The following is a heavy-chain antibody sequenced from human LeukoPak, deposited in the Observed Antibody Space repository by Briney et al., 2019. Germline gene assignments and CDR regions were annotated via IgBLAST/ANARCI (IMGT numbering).Heavy chain of an antibody. CDR2: IIPIFGTA. CDR3: ARAGRDGYNVYYYYYMDV. D-gene: IGHD5-24*01. Sequence: SVKVSCKASGGTFSSYAISWVRQAPGQGREWRGGIIPIFGTANYAQKFQGRVTITTDESTSTAYMELSSVRAEDTAVYYCARAGRDGYNVYYYYYMDVWGKGTTVTVSS. CDR1: GGTFSSYA. V-gene: IGHV1-69*05. J-gene: IGHJ6*03.